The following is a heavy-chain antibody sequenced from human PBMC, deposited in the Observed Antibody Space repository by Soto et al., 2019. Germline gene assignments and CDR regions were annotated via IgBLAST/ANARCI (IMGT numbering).Heavy chain of an antibody. CDR3: AKDRLPTSGQRFYFDS. D-gene: IGHD2-15*01. Sequence: GGSLRLSCATSGFTFSTYAMTWVRQVPGRGLQWVSTILPDETGFYTVSVKGRFTISRDNYRGIVYLQMNDLWVEVAAIYYCAKDRLPTSGQRFYFDSWGQGSLVTVSS. J-gene: IGHJ4*02. V-gene: IGHV3-23*01. CDR2: ILPDETG. CDR1: GFTFSTYA.